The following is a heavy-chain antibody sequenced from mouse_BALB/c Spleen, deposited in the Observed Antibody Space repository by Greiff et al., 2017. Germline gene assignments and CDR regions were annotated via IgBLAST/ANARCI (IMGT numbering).Heavy chain of an antibody. Sequence: VQLQQSGAELVKPGASVKLSCTASGFNIKDTYMHWVKQRPEQGLEWIGRIDPANGNTKYDPKFQGKATITADTSSNTAYLQLSSLTSEDTAVYYCARSVYGNSMDYWGQGTSVTVSS. V-gene: IGHV14-3*02. J-gene: IGHJ4*01. CDR3: ARSVYGNSMDY. CDR1: GFNIKDTY. D-gene: IGHD2-10*02. CDR2: IDPANGNT.